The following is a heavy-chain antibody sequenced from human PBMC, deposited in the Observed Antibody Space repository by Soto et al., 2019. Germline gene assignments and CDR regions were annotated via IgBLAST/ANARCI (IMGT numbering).Heavy chain of an antibody. CDR1: GDSISGYY. CDR3: ARGAYGDYPDYFDD. D-gene: IGHD4-17*01. J-gene: IGHJ4*02. V-gene: IGHV4-59*08. CDR2: IYYSGSS. Sequence: ETLSLTCTVSGDSISGYYWSWIRQPPGMGLEWIAYIYYSGSSNSNPSLKSRVTISVDTSKNQFSLNLSSVTAADTAVYYCARGAYGDYPDYFDDWGQGILVTVAS.